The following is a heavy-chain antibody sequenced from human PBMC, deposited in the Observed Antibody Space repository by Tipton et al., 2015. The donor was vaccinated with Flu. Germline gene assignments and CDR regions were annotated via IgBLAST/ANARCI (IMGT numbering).Heavy chain of an antibody. J-gene: IGHJ3*02. V-gene: IGHV4-59*12. CDR3: ARDKPISGSYEPNTYDAFDI. D-gene: IGHD1-26*01. CDR1: GGSISSYY. CDR2: IYYSGST. Sequence: TLSLTCTVSGGSISSYYWSWIRQPPGKGLEWIGYIYYSGSTNYNPSLKSRVTISVDTSKNQFSLKLNSVTPEDTAVYYCARDKPISGSYEPNTYDAFDIWGQGTMVTVSS.